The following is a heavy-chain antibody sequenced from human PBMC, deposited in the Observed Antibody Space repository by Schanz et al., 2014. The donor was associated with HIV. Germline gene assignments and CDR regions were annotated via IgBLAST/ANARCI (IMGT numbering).Heavy chain of an antibody. CDR2: MNPGSGNT. V-gene: IGHV1-8*02. Sequence: QVQLVQSGAEVKKPGSSVKVSCRASGGTFSIYAINWVRQAPGQGLEWLGWMNPGSGNTGYAQKFQGRVTRSMDTSISTAYMEVRSLRSDDTALYFCARDLVDSSTWYDAFDIWGQGTKVTVSS. D-gene: IGHD6-13*01. CDR1: GGTFSIYA. J-gene: IGHJ3*02. CDR3: ARDLVDSSTWYDAFDI.